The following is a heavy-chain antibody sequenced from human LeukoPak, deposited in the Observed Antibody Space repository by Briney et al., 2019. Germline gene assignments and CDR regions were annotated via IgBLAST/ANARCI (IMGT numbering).Heavy chain of an antibody. V-gene: IGHV3-23*01. D-gene: IGHD2-2*01. CDR2: ISGSGGST. CDR3: AKDKSKSRYQLPLDY. J-gene: IGHJ4*02. CDR1: GSTFSSYA. Sequence: GGSLRLSCAASGSTFSSYAMSWVRQAPGKGLEWVSAISGSGGSTYYADSVKGRFTISRDNSKNTLYLQMNSLRAEDTAVYYCAKDKSKSRYQLPLDYWGQGTLVTVSS.